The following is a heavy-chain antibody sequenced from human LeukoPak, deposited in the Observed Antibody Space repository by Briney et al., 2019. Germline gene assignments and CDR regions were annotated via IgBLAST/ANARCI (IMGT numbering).Heavy chain of an antibody. CDR2: IYYSGST. V-gene: IGHV4-59*01. D-gene: IGHD2-15*01. CDR3: ARGRGGGNY. CDR1: GGSISSYY. Sequence: SETLSLTCTVSGGSISSYYWSWIWQPPGKGLEWIGYIYYSGSTNYNPSLKSRVTISVDMSKNQFSLNLSSVTAADTAVYYCARGRGGGNYWGQGTLVTVSS. J-gene: IGHJ4*02.